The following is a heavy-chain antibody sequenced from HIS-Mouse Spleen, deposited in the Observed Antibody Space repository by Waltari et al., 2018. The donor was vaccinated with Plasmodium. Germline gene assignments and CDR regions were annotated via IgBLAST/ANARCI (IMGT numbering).Heavy chain of an antibody. CDR1: GYTFTGYY. V-gene: IGHV1-2*02. CDR3: ARDRYYYGSGSYLGFDY. J-gene: IGHJ4*02. Sequence: QVQLVQSGAAVKKPGASVKVSCKASGYTFTGYYMHWVRQAPGQGLEWMGWINPNSGGTNYAQKFQGRVTMTRDTSISTAYMELRLRSDDTAVYYCARDRYYYGSGSYLGFDYWGQGTLVTVSS. CDR2: INPNSGGT. D-gene: IGHD3-10*01.